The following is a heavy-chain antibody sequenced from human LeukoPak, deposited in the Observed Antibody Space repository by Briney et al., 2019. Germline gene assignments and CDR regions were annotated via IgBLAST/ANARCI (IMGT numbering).Heavy chain of an antibody. CDR3: ARESDMEDYFDY. J-gene: IGHJ4*02. CDR1: GFTVSSNY. V-gene: IGHV3-53*01. Sequence: GGSLRPSCAASGFTVSSNYMSWVRQAPGKGLEWVSVIYSGGSTYYADSVKGRFTISRDNSKNTLYLQMNSLRAEDTAVYYCARESDMEDYFDYWGQGTLVTVSS. CDR2: IYSGGST. D-gene: IGHD3-9*01.